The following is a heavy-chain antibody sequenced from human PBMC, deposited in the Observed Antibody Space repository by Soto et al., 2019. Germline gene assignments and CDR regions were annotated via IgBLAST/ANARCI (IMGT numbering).Heavy chain of an antibody. J-gene: IGHJ4*02. Sequence: GGSLRLSCVGTGFTFSDYGMHWVRQAPGKGLEWVAVMSYGGIHTYYADSVKGRFTISRDNYRDSVYLQMNSLRADDTALYYCARETSFGQSATIVGXFWGQRTLVT. CDR1: GFTFSDYG. CDR3: ARETSFGQSATIVGXF. CDR2: MSYGGIHT. D-gene: IGHD3-3*01. V-gene: IGHV3-30*03.